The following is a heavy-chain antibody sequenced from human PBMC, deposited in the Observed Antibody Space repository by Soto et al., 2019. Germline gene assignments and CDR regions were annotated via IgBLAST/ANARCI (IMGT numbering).Heavy chain of an antibody. Sequence: PGGSLRLSCVASGIFFSSYDMHWVRQAPGKGLEWVGIISYDGSSKKYADSMKGRFTISRDNSKNTVYLQMDSLTTEDTAVYYCVKWATVTTPVDYWGQGTLVTVSS. CDR3: VKWATVTTPVDY. J-gene: IGHJ4*02. V-gene: IGHV3-30*18. D-gene: IGHD4-17*01. CDR2: ISYDGSSK. CDR1: GIFFSSYD.